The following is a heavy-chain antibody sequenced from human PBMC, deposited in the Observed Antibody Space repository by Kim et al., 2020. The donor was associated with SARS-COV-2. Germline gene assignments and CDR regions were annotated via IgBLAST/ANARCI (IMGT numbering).Heavy chain of an antibody. J-gene: IGHJ4*02. Sequence: SETLSLTCTVSGGSISSYYWSWIRQPPGKGLEWIGFIYYSGSTNYNPSLKSRVTISVDTSKNQFSLKLSSVTAADTAVYYCASHNYYHFDYWGQGTLVTVSS. CDR2: IYYSGST. D-gene: IGHD3-10*01. V-gene: IGHV4-59*01. CDR3: ASHNYYHFDY. CDR1: GGSISSYY.